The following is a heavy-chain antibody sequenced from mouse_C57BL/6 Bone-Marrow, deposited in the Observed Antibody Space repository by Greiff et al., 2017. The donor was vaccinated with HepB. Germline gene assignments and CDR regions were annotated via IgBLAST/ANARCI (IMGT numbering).Heavy chain of an antibody. CDR2: IYPRSGNT. CDR1: GYTFTSYG. CDR3: ARSFYGSSLAWFAY. J-gene: IGHJ3*01. Sequence: QVQLQQSGAELARPGASVKLSCKASGYTFTSYGISWVKQRTGQGLEWIGEIYPRSGNTYYNEKFKGKATLTADKSSSPAYMELRSLTSEDSAVYFCARSFYGSSLAWFAYWGQGPLVTVSA. D-gene: IGHD1-1*01. V-gene: IGHV1-81*01.